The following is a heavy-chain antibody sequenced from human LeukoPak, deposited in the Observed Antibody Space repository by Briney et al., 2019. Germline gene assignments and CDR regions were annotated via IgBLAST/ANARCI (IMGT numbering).Heavy chain of an antibody. J-gene: IGHJ5*02. Sequence: SETLSLTCTVSGGSINNNNYYWGWIRQPPGKGLEWIRSISYSGSTYNNPSLRSRVTISVDTSKNQFSLKLSSVTAADTAVYYCARHVKYYYDSSGYRQEDNWFDPWGQGILVTVSS. CDR1: GGSINNNNYY. CDR3: ARHVKYYYDSSGYRQEDNWFDP. D-gene: IGHD3-22*01. V-gene: IGHV4-39*01. CDR2: ISYSGST.